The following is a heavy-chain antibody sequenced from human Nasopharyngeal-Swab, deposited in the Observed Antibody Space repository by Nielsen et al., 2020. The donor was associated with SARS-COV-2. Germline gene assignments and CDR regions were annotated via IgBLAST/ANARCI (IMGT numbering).Heavy chain of an antibody. CDR2: ISWNSAPI. J-gene: IGHJ4*02. D-gene: IGHD4-23*01. V-gene: IGHV3-9*01. CDR1: GFTIDDYA. CDR3: AKDSNYGGHRGAFDY. Sequence: GGSLRLSCAASGFTIDDYAMHWVRQAPGKGLEWVSGISWNSAPIVYADSVKGRFTISRDNAKNSLYLQMNSLRAEDTALYYCAKDSNYGGHRGAFDYWGQGTLVSVSS.